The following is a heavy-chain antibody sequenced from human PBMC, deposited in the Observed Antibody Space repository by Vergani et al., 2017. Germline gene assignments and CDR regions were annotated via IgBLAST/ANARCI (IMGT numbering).Heavy chain of an antibody. D-gene: IGHD4-17*01. CDR2: IIPIFGTA. CDR3: ARGGTWDYGDYRPHFDY. J-gene: IGHJ4*02. CDR1: GGTFSSYA. V-gene: IGHV1-69*18. Sequence: QVQVVQSGAEVKKPGSSVKVSCKASGGTFSSYAISWVRQAPGQGLEWMGRIIPIFGTANYAQKFQGRVTITADESTSTAYMELSSLRSEDTAVYYCARGGTWDYGDYRPHFDYWGQGTLVTVSS.